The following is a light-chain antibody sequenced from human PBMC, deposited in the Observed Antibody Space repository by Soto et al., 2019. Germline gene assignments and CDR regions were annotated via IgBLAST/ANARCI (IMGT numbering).Light chain of an antibody. CDR3: HHTYSPPYT. J-gene: IGKJ2*01. Sequence: DIQMTQSPCSLSASVGDRVTITCRASQSITTYLNWYQHKPGKAPKLLVSAASSLQSGVPSRVSGNGSGTDFTLTISSLQPEDSATYYCHHTYSPPYTFGQGTKLEIK. V-gene: IGKV1-39*01. CDR2: AAS. CDR1: QSITTY.